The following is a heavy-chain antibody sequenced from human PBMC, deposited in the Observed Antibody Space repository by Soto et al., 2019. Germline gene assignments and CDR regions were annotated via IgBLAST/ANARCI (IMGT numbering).Heavy chain of an antibody. CDR3: AREMSGGDPNWYFQH. Sequence: GGSLRLSCAASGFTFSSYAMSWVRQAPGKGLEWVSAISGSGGSTYYADSVKGRFTISRDNSKNTLYLQVNSLRAEDTAVYYCAREMSGGDPNWYFQHWGQGTLVTASS. J-gene: IGHJ1*01. V-gene: IGHV3-23*01. CDR2: ISGSGGST. D-gene: IGHD2-21*02. CDR1: GFTFSSYA.